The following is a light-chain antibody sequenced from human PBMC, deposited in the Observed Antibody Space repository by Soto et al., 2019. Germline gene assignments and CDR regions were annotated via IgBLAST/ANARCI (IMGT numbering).Light chain of an antibody. CDR2: GAS. J-gene: IGKJ3*01. CDR1: ESVSNN. V-gene: IGKV3-15*01. Sequence: EIVMTQSPATLSVPPGERATLSCRASESVSNNLAWYQQIPGQAPRLLIYGASTRATGIPARFSGSGSGTEFTLTISSLQSEDFAVYYCQQYNNWPRGFTFGPGTKVDIK. CDR3: QQYNNWPRGFT.